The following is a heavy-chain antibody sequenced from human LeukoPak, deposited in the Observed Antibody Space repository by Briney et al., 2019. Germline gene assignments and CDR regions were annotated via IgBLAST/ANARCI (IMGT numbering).Heavy chain of an antibody. V-gene: IGHV3-9*01. Sequence: PAGGSLRLSCAASGFTFDDYAMHWVRQAPGKGLEWVSGISWNSGSIGYADSVKGRFTISGDNAKNSLYLQMNSLRAEDTALYYCAKGKVGATIHWYFDLWGRGTLVTVSS. CDR2: ISWNSGSI. CDR1: GFTFDDYA. J-gene: IGHJ2*01. D-gene: IGHD1-26*01. CDR3: AKGKVGATIHWYFDL.